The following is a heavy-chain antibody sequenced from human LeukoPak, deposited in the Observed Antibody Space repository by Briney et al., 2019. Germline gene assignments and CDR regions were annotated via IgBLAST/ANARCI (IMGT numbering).Heavy chain of an antibody. CDR2: INPNSGGT. CDR1: GYTFTGYY. V-gene: IGHV1-2*02. CDR3: ARERGIVLMVYAMDDAFDI. D-gene: IGHD2-8*01. Sequence: GASVKVSCKASGYTFTGYYMHWVRQAPGQGLEWMGWINPNSGGTNYAQKFQGRVSMTRDTSISTAYMELSRLRSDDTAVYYCARERGIVLMVYAMDDAFDIWGQGTMVTVSS. J-gene: IGHJ3*02.